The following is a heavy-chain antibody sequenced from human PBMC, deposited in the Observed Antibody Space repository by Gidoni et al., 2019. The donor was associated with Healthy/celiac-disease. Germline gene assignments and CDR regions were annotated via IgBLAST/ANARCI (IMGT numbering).Heavy chain of an antibody. V-gene: IGHV3-23*01. CDR2: ISGSGGST. CDR1: GFTFSSYA. Sequence: EVPLLESGGGLVQPGGSLRLTCASSGFTFSSYAMSWVRQAPGKGLEWVSAISGSGGSTYYADSVKGRFTISRDNSKNTLYLQMNSLRAEDTAVYYCAKDGPGGAREGYWGQGTLVTVSS. D-gene: IGHD1-26*01. J-gene: IGHJ4*02. CDR3: AKDGPGGAREGY.